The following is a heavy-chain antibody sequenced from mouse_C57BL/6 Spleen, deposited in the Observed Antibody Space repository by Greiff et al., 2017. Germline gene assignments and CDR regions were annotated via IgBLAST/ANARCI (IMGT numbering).Heavy chain of an antibody. CDR2: IYPRSGNT. Sequence: VQLQQSGAELARPGASVKLSCMASGYTFTSYGISWVKQRTGQGLEWIGAIYPRSGNTYYNEKFKGKATLTADKSSSTAYMEIRSLTSEDSAVYFSARSSNGYYAMDYWGQGTSVTVSS. CDR1: GYTFTSYG. V-gene: IGHV1-81*01. J-gene: IGHJ4*01. D-gene: IGHD2-5*01. CDR3: ARSSNGYYAMDY.